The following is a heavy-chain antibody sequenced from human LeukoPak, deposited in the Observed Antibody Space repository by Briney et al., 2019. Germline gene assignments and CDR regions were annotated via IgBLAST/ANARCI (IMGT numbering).Heavy chain of an antibody. D-gene: IGHD3-10*01. CDR2: INHSGST. V-gene: IGHV4-34*01. CDR3: ARIQTPLLFWFDP. CDR1: GGSVSDYY. J-gene: IGHJ5*02. Sequence: PSETLSLTCTISGGSVSDYYWSWIRQPPGKGLEWIGEINHSGSTNYNPSLKSRVTISVDTSKNQFSLKLSSVTAADTAVYYCARIQTPLLFWFDPWGQGTLVTVSS.